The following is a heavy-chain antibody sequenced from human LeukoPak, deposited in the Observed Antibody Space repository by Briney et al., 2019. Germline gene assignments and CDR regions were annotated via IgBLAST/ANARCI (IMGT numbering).Heavy chain of an antibody. V-gene: IGHV3-49*04. Sequence: PGGSLRLSCTASGFTFSDYAISWVRRAPGKGLEWVGFISTRSYGGTTEYAASVKGRFTISRDGSKTTAYLQMNDLKTEDTAFYYCTRLYSGSLYYFDYWGQGTLVTVSS. CDR2: ISTRSYGGTT. J-gene: IGHJ4*02. CDR1: GFTFSDYA. CDR3: TRLYSGSLYYFDY. D-gene: IGHD1-26*01.